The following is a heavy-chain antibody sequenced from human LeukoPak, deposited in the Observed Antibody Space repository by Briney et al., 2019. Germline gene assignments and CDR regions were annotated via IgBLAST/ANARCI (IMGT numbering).Heavy chain of an antibody. CDR3: ARAYCSSTRCWGYYYGMDV. CDR2: IWHDGTYK. J-gene: IGHJ6*04. D-gene: IGHD2-2*01. Sequence: PGRTLRLSCAASGFRFRDSAMHWVRQAPGKGLEWVSVIWHDGTYKYYVDSVKGRFTISRDDSKNTLYLQMNSPRAEDTAVYYCARAYCSSTRCWGYYYGMDVWGEGTTVTVSS. V-gene: IGHV3-33*01. CDR1: GFRFRDSA.